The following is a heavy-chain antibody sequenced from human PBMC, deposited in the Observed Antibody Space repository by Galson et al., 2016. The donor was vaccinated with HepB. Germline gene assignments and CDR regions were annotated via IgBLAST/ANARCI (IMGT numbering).Heavy chain of an antibody. CDR1: DFAFSGRW. D-gene: IGHD2-21*02. J-gene: IGHJ6*02. CDR2: INADGTST. CDR3: TRDDSYGLDV. Sequence: SLRLSCAASDFAFSGRWMHWVRQGPGKGLVWGSYINADGTSTTYADSVKGRFTSSRANAKNTVHLQMNSLRAEDTAIYYCTRDDSYGLDVWGQGTTVTVSS. V-gene: IGHV3-74*01.